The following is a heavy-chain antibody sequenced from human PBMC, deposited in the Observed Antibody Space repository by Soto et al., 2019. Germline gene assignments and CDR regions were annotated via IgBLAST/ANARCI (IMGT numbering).Heavy chain of an antibody. J-gene: IGHJ4*02. D-gene: IGHD3-3*01. CDR2: IWYDGSNK. CDR3: ARDREVGSYYDFWSGYYRVGYYFDY. Sequence: GGSLRLSCAASGFTFSSYGMHWVRQAPGKGLEWVAVIWYDGSNKYYADSVKGRFTISRDNSKNTLYLQMNSLRAEDTAVYYCARDREVGSYYDFWSGYYRVGYYFDYWGQGT. CDR1: GFTFSSYG. V-gene: IGHV3-33*01.